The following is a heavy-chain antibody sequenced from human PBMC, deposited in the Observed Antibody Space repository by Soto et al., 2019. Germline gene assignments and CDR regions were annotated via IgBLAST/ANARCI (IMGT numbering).Heavy chain of an antibody. CDR2: ISSSSSYI. CDR3: AREFIVVVPAALDV. Sequence: EVQLVESGGGLVKPGGSLRLSCAASGFTFSSYSMNWVRQAPGKGLEWVSSISSSSSYIYYADSVKGRFTISRDNAKNSLYLQMNSRRAEDTAVYYCAREFIVVVPAALDVWGQGTTVTVSS. CDR1: GFTFSSYS. D-gene: IGHD2-2*01. J-gene: IGHJ6*02. V-gene: IGHV3-21*01.